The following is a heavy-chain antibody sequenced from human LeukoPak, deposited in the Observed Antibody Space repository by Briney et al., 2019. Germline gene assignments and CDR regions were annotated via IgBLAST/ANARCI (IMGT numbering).Heavy chain of an antibody. V-gene: IGHV4-34*01. J-gene: IGHJ3*02. CDR1: GGSFSGYC. D-gene: IGHD1-14*01. CDR2: INHSGST. Sequence: SETLSLTCAVYGGSFSGYCWSWIRQPPGKGLEWIGEINHSGSTNYNPSLKSRVTISVDTSKNQFSLKLSSVTAADTAVYYCARGVAGDAFDIWGQGTMVTVSS. CDR3: ARGVAGDAFDI.